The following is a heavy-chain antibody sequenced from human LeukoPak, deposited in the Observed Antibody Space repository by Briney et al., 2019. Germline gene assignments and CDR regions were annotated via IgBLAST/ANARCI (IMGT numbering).Heavy chain of an antibody. Sequence: SETLSLTCTVSGGSISSYYWSWLRQPPGKGLEWIGYIYYSGSTNYNPSLKSRVTISVDTSKNQFSLKLSSVTAADTAVYYCAREGIVGAKEAFDIWGQGTMVTVSS. CDR1: GGSISSYY. J-gene: IGHJ3*02. CDR2: IYYSGST. D-gene: IGHD1-26*01. V-gene: IGHV4-59*01. CDR3: AREGIVGAKEAFDI.